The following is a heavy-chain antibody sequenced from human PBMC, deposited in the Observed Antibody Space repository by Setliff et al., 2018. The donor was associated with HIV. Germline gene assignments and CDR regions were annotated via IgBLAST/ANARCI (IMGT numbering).Heavy chain of an antibody. CDR3: ARQQNYFYYYYIDV. CDR1: GGSMSGYY. Sequence: SETLSLTCTVSGGSMSGYYWSWIRQSPGKGLEWIAFMYSSGTTNYNPSLGSRVTMSADTSKNQFSLMLSSVTAADTAVYYCARQQNYFYYYYIDVWGKGTTVTVSS. V-gene: IGHV4-59*08. J-gene: IGHJ6*03. CDR2: MYSSGTT.